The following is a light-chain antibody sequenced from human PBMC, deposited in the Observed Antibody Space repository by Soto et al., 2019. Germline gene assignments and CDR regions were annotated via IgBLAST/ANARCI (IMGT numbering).Light chain of an antibody. CDR3: QQSKNCPIFT. V-gene: IGKV3-15*01. CDR2: DAS. Sequence: IVLTQSPATLSVSPGDRATLFCRARQSVSSKLALYQQTPGHAPRLLIYDASTRSTGIPARFSGSGSGIAFTLTISTLQSEDLAVHYCQQSKNCPIFTFGSGTPWDIK. CDR1: QSVSSK. J-gene: IGKJ3*01.